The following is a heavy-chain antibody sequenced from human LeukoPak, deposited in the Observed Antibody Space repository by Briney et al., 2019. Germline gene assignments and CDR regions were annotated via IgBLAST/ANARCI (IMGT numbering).Heavy chain of an antibody. J-gene: IGHJ4*02. CDR2: TCSTRTYI. CDR1: EFTFSSYT. CDR3: ARGFGGYCSSTSCLVTIDY. V-gene: IGHV3-21*01. Sequence: GESLRLSCAASEFTFSSYTMNWVRQAPGKGPEWVSSTCSTRTYICYADSVKGRFTISRDNAKNSVYLQMDSLRAEDTAVYYCARGFGGYCSSTSCLVTIDYWGQGIPVTVSS. D-gene: IGHD2-2*01.